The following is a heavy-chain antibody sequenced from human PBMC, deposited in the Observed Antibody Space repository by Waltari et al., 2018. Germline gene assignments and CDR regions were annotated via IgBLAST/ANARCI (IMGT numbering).Heavy chain of an antibody. CDR3: ARPKYSSPQKVDY. D-gene: IGHD6-6*01. CDR2: IYYSGST. Sequence: QLQLQESGPGLVKPSETLSLTCTVSGGSISSSSYYWGWIRPPPGKGLEWIGGIYYSGSTHYNPSLKSRVTISVDTSKKQFSLKLSSVTAADTAVYYCARPKYSSPQKVDYWGQGTLVTVSS. V-gene: IGHV4-39*01. CDR1: GGSISSSSYY. J-gene: IGHJ4*02.